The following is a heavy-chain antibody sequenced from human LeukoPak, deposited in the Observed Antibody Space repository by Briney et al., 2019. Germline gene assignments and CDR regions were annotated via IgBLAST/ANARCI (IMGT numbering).Heavy chain of an antibody. CDR1: GYTFTAYY. J-gene: IGHJ4*02. CDR3: ARVDGGEWYYFDY. V-gene: IGHV1-2*02. CDR2: INPNNGGT. D-gene: IGHD2-8*02. Sequence: EASVKVSCKASGYTFTAYYMHWVRQAPGQGLEWMGWINPNNGGTNYAQKFQGRVTMTLDTSISTGYMELSRLRSDDTAIYFCARVDGGEWYYFDYWGQGTLVTVFS.